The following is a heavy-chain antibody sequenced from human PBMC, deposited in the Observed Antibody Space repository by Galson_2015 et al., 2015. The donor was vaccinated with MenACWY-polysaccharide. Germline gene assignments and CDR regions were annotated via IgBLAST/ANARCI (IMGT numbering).Heavy chain of an antibody. J-gene: IGHJ4*02. CDR2: ITPTGDPK. V-gene: IGHV3-48*01. Sequence: SLRLSCAASGFSFSSYSMTWVRQAPGKGLEWLSYITPTGDPKMYADSVKGRFTISRDNAKNSLYLQMNNLRAEDTAVYYCASRGVVTPYPLDYWGQGTLVSVSS. CDR1: GFSFSSYS. CDR3: ASRGVVTPYPLDY. D-gene: IGHD3-22*01.